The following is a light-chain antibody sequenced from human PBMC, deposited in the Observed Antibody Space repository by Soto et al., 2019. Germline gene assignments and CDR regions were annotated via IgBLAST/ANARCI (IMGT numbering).Light chain of an antibody. V-gene: IGLV1-40*01. CDR1: TSNIGAPYD. J-gene: IGLJ1*01. CDR2: GDN. Sequence: QSVLTQPPSVSGAPGQRVSISCTGSTSNIGAPYDVHWYQHLPGTAPKLLFYGDNNRPSGVPDRFSGSKSGTSASLAITRLQAEDEADYYCQSYDISLHNYVFGTGTKVTVL. CDR3: QSYDISLHNYV.